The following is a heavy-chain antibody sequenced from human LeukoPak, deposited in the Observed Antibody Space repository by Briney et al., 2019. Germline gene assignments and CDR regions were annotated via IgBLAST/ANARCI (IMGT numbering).Heavy chain of an antibody. V-gene: IGHV1-69*13. J-gene: IGHJ6*03. CDR2: IIPIFGTA. CDR1: GGTSSSYA. CDR3: AIAARPGWYYYYYYMDV. Sequence: ASVKVSCKASGGTSSSYAISWVRQAPGQGLEWMGGIIPIFGTANYAQKFQGRVTITADESTSTAYMELSSLRSEDTAVYYCAIAARPGWYYYYYYMDVWGKGTTVTVSS. D-gene: IGHD6-6*01.